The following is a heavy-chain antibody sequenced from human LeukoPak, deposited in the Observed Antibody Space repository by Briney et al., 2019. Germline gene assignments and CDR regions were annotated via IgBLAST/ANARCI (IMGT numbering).Heavy chain of an antibody. Sequence: SETLSLTCTVSGGSISSGSYYWSWIRQPAGKGLEWIGRIYTSGSTNYNPSLKSRVTISVDTSKKQFSLKLSSVTAADAAVYYCAGNYYGSGSYYSEDRYWGQGTLVTVSS. CDR2: IYTSGST. J-gene: IGHJ4*02. V-gene: IGHV4-61*02. CDR1: GGSISSGSYY. D-gene: IGHD3-10*01. CDR3: AGNYYGSGSYYSEDRY.